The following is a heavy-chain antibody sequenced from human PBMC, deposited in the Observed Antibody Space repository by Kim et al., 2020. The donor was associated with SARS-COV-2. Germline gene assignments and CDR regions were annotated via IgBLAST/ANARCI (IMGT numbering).Heavy chain of an antibody. CDR1: GFTFSNAW. D-gene: IGHD2-15*01. V-gene: IGHV3-15*01. Sequence: GGSMRLSCAASGFTFSNAWMRWVRQAPGKGLEWVGRIKSKTDGGTTDYAAPVKGRFTISRDDSKNTLYLQMNSLKTEDTAVYYCTTLHTYCSGGSCYLVGDYWGQAPLVPVSS. CDR3: TTLHTYCSGGSCYLVGDY. CDR2: IKSKTDGGTT. J-gene: IGHJ4*02.